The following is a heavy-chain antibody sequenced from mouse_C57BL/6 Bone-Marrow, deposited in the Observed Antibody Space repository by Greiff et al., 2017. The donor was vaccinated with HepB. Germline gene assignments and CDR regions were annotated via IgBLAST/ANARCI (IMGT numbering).Heavy chain of an antibody. V-gene: IGHV1-82*01. CDR1: GYAFSSSW. D-gene: IGHD1-1*01. J-gene: IGHJ3*01. CDR3: ARYCGSSPWFAY. Sequence: VKLQESGPELVKPGASVKISCKASGYAFSSSWMNWVKQRPGKGLEWIGRIYPGDGDTNYNGKFKGKATLTADKSSSTAYMQLSSLTSEDSAVYFCARYCGSSPWFAYWGQGTLVTVSA. CDR2: IYPGDGDT.